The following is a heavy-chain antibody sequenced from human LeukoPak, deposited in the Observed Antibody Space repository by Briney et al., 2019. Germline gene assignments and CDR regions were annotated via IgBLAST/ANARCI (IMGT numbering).Heavy chain of an antibody. J-gene: IGHJ3*02. D-gene: IGHD1-26*01. CDR1: GFTFSSYA. Sequence: PGGSLRLSCAASGFTFSSYAMNWVRQAPGKGLEWVSYISSSSSTIYYADSVKGRFTISRDNAKNSLYLQMNSLRDEDTAVYYCARDGVDGRPAKDAFDIWGQGTMVTVSS. CDR2: ISSSSSTI. CDR3: ARDGVDGRPAKDAFDI. V-gene: IGHV3-48*02.